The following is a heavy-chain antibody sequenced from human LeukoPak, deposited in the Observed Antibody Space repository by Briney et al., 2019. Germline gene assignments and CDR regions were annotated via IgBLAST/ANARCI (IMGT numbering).Heavy chain of an antibody. CDR2: IYYRGST. D-gene: IGHD6-6*01. J-gene: IGHJ4*02. V-gene: IGHV4-59*01. CDR3: ARGGGIAARPCYFDY. Sequence: SETLSLTCTVSGGSISSYYWSWIRQPPGKGLEWIGYIYYRGSTNYNPSLKSRVTISVDTSKNQFSLKLSSVTAADTAVYYCARGGGIAARPCYFDYWGQGTLVTVSS. CDR1: GGSISSYY.